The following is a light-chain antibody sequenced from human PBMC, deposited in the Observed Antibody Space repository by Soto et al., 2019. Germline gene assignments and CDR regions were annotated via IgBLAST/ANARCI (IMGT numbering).Light chain of an antibody. V-gene: IGKV1-9*01. CDR3: QHYNSYSEA. J-gene: IGKJ1*01. CDR1: QGISSY. Sequence: VGDRVTITCRASQGISSYLAWYQQKPGKAPKLLIYVASTLQSGVPSRLSGSGSGTEFTLTISSLQPDDFATYYCQHYNSYSEAFGQGTKVDI. CDR2: VAS.